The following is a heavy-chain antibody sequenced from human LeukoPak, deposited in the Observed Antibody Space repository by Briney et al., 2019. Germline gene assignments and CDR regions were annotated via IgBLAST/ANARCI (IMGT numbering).Heavy chain of an antibody. CDR3: ARDTGTLSFDY. CDR2: ISSSSSTI. J-gene: IGHJ4*02. V-gene: IGHV3-48*01. Sequence: GGSLRLSCAASGFTFSSYSMNWVRQAPGKGLEWVSYISSSSSTIYYADSVKGRFTISRDNAKNSLYLQMNSLRAEDTAVYYCARDTGTLSFDYWGQGTLVTVSS. CDR1: GFTFSSYS. D-gene: IGHD1-1*01.